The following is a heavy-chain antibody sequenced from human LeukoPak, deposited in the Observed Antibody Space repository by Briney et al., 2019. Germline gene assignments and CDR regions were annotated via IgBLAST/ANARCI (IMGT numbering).Heavy chain of an antibody. J-gene: IGHJ6*03. D-gene: IGHD3-10*01. CDR1: GFTFSSYG. Sequence: GGSLRLSCVGSGFTFSSYGIHWVRQLPGKGPEWVAIISYDGSSEFYADSVKGRFEISRDNSKNTVKLQMNSLGVEDTAVYYCAKGLGPLVRGVVPRTYYMDVWGRGTTVTVSS. V-gene: IGHV3-30*18. CDR3: AKGLGPLVRGVVPRTYYMDV. CDR2: ISYDGSSE.